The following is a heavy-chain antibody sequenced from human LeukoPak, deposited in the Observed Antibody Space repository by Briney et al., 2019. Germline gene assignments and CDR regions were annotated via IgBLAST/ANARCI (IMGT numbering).Heavy chain of an antibody. CDR3: ARLPIVGAIHY. CDR1: GDSISTSKSY. J-gene: IGHJ4*02. Sequence: PSDTLSLTCTVSGDSISTSKSYWGWIRQPPLKGLEWIGSIYYTGNTYYNASLKSRVTISVDTSKNQFSLKLSSVTAADTAVYYCARLPIVGAIHYWGQGTLVTVSS. D-gene: IGHD1-26*01. V-gene: IGHV4-39*01. CDR2: IYYTGNT.